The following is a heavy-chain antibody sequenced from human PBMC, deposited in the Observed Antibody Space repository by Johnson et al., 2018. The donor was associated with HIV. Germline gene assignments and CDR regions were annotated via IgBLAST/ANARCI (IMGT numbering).Heavy chain of an antibody. V-gene: IGHV3-30-3*01. CDR1: GFTFTSYA. Sequence: QVQLVESGGGVVQPGRSLRLSCAASGFTFTSYAMHWVRQAPGKGLEWVALISYDGSNKYYADSVRGRFTISRDNSKNTLYLQINSLRADDTAVYYCARGGAIITEAFDIWGQGTMVTVS. D-gene: IGHD3-3*01. CDR2: ISYDGSNK. J-gene: IGHJ3*02. CDR3: ARGGAIITEAFDI.